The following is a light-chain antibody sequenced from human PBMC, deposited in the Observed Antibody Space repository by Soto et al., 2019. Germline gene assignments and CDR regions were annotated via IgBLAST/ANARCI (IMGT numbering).Light chain of an antibody. V-gene: IGKV3-20*01. Sequence: EIVLTQSPGTLSLSPGERATLSCRASQSVSSIYLAWYQQKPGQAPRLLIYRASSRATGIPDRFSGSGSGTDFTLAMCRLEPEDFAVYCGQQYGGSPPYTFGQGAKLEIK. CDR2: RAS. CDR3: QQYGGSPPYT. J-gene: IGKJ2*01. CDR1: QSVSSIY.